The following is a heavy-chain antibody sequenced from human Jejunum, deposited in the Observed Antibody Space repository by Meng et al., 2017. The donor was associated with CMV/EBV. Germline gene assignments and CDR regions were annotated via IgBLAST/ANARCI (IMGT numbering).Heavy chain of an antibody. V-gene: IGHV1-2*02. D-gene: IGHD4-17*01. Sequence: QVQLGQSAAEVKMPGASVTVSCKASGYTFTDYYMHWVRQAPGQGFEWMGWMNPNNGATDYAQKFQGRVTMTRDTSITTAYMDLSRLTSDDTAVYYCARTTVTRGLYNWFDSWGQGTMVTVSA. J-gene: IGHJ5*01. CDR1: GYTFTDYY. CDR2: MNPNNGAT. CDR3: ARTTVTRGLYNWFDS.